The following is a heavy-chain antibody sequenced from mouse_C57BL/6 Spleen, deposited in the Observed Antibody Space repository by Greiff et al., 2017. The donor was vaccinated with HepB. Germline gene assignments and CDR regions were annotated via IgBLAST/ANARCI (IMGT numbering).Heavy chain of an antibody. Sequence: QVQLQQPGAELVKPGASVKLSCKASGYTFTSYWMQWVKQRPGQGLEWIGEIDPSDSYTNYNQKFKGKATLTVDISSSTAYMQLSSLTSEDSAVYYCARRGYGSAYWGQGTLVTVSA. CDR1: GYTFTSYW. CDR3: ARRGYGSAY. V-gene: IGHV1-50*01. J-gene: IGHJ3*01. D-gene: IGHD1-1*01. CDR2: IDPSDSYT.